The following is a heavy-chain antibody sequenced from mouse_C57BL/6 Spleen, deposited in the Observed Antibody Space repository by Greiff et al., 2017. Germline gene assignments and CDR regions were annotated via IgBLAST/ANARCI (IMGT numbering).Heavy chain of an antibody. Sequence: VQLQQPGAELVKPGASVKLSCKASGYTFTSYWMHWVKQRPVQGLEWIGNIYPSDSETHYNQKVKGKATLTVDKSSSTAYMQLSSLTSEDSAVYYCARAEYYGSSHAMDYWGQGTSVTVSS. V-gene: IGHV1-52*01. CDR3: ARAEYYGSSHAMDY. CDR1: GYTFTSYW. J-gene: IGHJ4*01. CDR2: IYPSDSET. D-gene: IGHD1-1*01.